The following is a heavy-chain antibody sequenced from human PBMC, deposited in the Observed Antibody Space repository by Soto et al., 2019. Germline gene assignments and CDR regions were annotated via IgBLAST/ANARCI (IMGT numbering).Heavy chain of an antibody. V-gene: IGHV4-30-2*01. CDR1: GGSISSGGYS. Sequence: QLQLQESGSGLVKPSQTLSLTCPVSGGSISSGGYSWSWIRQPPGKGLEWIGYIYHSGSTYYNPSLKSRVTISVDRSKNQFSLKLSAVTAADTAVYYCARMVRGVMAYFDYWGQGTLVTVSS. CDR3: ARMVRGVMAYFDY. D-gene: IGHD3-10*01. J-gene: IGHJ4*02. CDR2: IYHSGST.